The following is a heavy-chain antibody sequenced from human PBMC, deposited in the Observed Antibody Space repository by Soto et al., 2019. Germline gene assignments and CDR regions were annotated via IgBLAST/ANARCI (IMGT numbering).Heavy chain of an antibody. V-gene: IGHV3-48*02. CDR3: ARENTVLAPSDY. CDR1: GFTFGTYS. CDR2: IDSGSGTI. J-gene: IGHJ4*02. D-gene: IGHD3-3*01. Sequence: EVQLVESGGGLVQPGGSLRLSCEVSGFTFGTYSMNWVRQAPGKGLEWVSYIDSGSGTIYYEDSVKGRFTISRDNAKNSLYLQMNSLRDEDTAVYFCARENTVLAPSDYWGQGTLVTVSS.